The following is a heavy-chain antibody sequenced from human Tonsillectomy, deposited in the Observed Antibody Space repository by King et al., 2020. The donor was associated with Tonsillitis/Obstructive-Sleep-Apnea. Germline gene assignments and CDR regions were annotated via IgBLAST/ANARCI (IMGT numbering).Heavy chain of an antibody. Sequence: TLKESGPALVKPTQTLTLTCTFSGFSLSTSGMCVSWIRQPPGKALEWLALIDWYDDKYYSTSLKTRLTISKDTSKNQVVLTMTNMDPVDTATYYCARSIAAAVGFRFDPWGQGTLVTVSS. V-gene: IGHV2-70*01. CDR3: ARSIAAAVGFRFDP. D-gene: IGHD6-13*01. CDR1: GFSLSTSGMC. J-gene: IGHJ5*02. CDR2: IDWYDDK.